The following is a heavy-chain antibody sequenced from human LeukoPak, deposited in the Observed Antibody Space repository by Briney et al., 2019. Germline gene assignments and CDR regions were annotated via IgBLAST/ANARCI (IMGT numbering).Heavy chain of an antibody. CDR3: ARGYCSRTSCAFDY. D-gene: IGHD2-2*01. CDR1: GFTFSSYS. J-gene: IGHJ4*02. CDR2: ISSSSSTI. Sequence: QPGGSLRLSCAASGFTFSSYSMNWVRQAPGKGLEWVSYISSSSSTIYYADSVKGRFTISRDTAKNSLYLQMDSLRDEDTAVYYCARGYCSRTSCAFDYWGQGTLVTVSS. V-gene: IGHV3-48*02.